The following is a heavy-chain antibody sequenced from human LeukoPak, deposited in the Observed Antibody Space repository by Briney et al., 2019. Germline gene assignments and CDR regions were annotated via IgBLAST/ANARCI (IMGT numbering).Heavy chain of an antibody. D-gene: IGHD3-10*01. J-gene: IGHJ6*03. CDR3: ARILYYYGSSPYYMDV. CDR2: IYHSGST. Sequence: SETLSLTCIVSGYSISSGCYWGWVRQPPGKGLEWIGSIYHSGSTYYNPSLNSRVTISVDTSKNELSLKLSSVTAADTAVYYCARILYYYGSSPYYMDVWGKGTTVTVSS. V-gene: IGHV4-38-2*02. CDR1: GYSISSGCY.